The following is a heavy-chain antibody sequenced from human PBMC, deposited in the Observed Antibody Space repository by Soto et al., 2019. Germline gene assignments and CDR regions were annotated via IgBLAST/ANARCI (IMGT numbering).Heavy chain of an antibody. V-gene: IGHV3-48*03. CDR3: ARRGSR. J-gene: IGHJ3*01. CDR1: GFTFSSSE. D-gene: IGHD2-15*01. Sequence: GSLRLSCAASGFTFSSSEMYWVRQAPGKGLEWISYIHPGGQTIFYAESVKGRFTISRDNAKHSVYLQMNSLRAEDTAVYYCARRGSRWGRGTKVTVSS. CDR2: IHPGGQTI.